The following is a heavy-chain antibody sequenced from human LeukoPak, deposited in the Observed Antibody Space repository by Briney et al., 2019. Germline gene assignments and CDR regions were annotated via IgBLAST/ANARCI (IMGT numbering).Heavy chain of an antibody. V-gene: IGHV4-59*01. D-gene: IGHD3-9*01. J-gene: IGHJ5*02. CDR3: ARGRGYFDPFDP. CDR1: GASMTNYY. Sequence: SETLSLTCTVSGASMTNYYWSWIRKPPGKGLEWIGHIYYSGITNYNPSLTSRVSISVDMSKNQFSLKLTSVTAADTAVYYCARGRGYFDPFDPWGQGTLVTVSS. CDR2: IYYSGIT.